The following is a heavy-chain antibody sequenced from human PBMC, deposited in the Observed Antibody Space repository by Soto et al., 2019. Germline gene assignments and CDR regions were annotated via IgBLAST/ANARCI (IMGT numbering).Heavy chain of an antibody. V-gene: IGHV3-11*01. D-gene: IGHD5-12*01. Sequence: KPGRALRHSCAASRFTFSDYYMNWIRQAPGKGLEWVSYISSSGSTIYYADSVKGRFTISRDNAKNSLYLQMNSLRAEHTALHHCAGDFGDRVATGCSYFGCGGRGSRFTVSS. J-gene: IGHJ4*02. CDR3: AGDFGDRVATGCSYFGC. CDR2: ISSSGSTI. CDR1: RFTFSDYY.